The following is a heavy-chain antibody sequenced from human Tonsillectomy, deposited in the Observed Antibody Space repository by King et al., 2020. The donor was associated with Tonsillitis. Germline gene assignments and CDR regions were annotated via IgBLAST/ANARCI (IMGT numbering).Heavy chain of an antibody. V-gene: IGHV4-34*01. J-gene: IGHJ6*03. CDR2: INHSGST. CDR3: ARSGGEAVGYYYYYYMDV. D-gene: IGHD6-19*01. CDR1: GGSFSGYY. Sequence: VQLQKWGAGLLKPSETLSLTCAVYGGSFSGYYWSWIRQPPGKGLEWIGEINHSGSTNYNPSLKSRVTISVDTSKNQFSLKLSSVTAADTAVYYCARSGGEAVGYYYYYYMDVWGKGTTVTVSS.